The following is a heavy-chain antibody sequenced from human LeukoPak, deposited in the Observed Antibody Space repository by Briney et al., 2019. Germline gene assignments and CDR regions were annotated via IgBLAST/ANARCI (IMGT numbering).Heavy chain of an antibody. CDR3: AREDDGFDY. CDR1: GFTFRNYG. Sequence: GGSLRLSCAASGFTFRNYGMSWVRQAPGKGLEWVSAISGDAADIFYADSAKGRFTISRDNSKNTLYLQLNSLRAEDTAVYYCAREDDGFDYWGQGTLVTVSS. J-gene: IGHJ4*02. CDR2: ISGDAADI. D-gene: IGHD3-16*01. V-gene: IGHV3-23*01.